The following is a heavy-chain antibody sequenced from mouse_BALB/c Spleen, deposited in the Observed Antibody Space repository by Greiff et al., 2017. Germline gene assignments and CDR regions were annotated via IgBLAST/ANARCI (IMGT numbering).Heavy chain of an antibody. D-gene: IGHD2-2*01. V-gene: IGHV5-6-5*01. CDR3: ARGGYRDYFDY. J-gene: IGHJ2*01. Sequence: VQLKESGGGLVKPGGSLKLSCAASGFTFSSYAMSWVRQTPEKRLEWVASISSGGSTYYPDSVKGRFTISRDNARNILYLQMSSLRSEDTAMYYCARGGYRDYFDYWGQGTTLTVSS. CDR2: ISSGGST. CDR1: GFTFSSYA.